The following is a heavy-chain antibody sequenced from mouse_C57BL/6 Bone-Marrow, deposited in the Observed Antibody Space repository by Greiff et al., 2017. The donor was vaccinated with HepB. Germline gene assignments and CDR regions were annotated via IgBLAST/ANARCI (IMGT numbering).Heavy chain of an antibody. CDR1: GYTFTSYW. Sequence: QVQLQQSGAELVKPGASVKLSCKASGYTFTSYWMQWVKQRPGQGLEWIGEIDPSDSYTNYNQKFKGKATLTVDTSSSTAYMQLSSLTSEDSAVYYCARRGHDYDGGLFDYWGQGTTLTVSS. V-gene: IGHV1-50*01. CDR3: ARRGHDYDGGLFDY. CDR2: IDPSDSYT. D-gene: IGHD2-4*01. J-gene: IGHJ2*01.